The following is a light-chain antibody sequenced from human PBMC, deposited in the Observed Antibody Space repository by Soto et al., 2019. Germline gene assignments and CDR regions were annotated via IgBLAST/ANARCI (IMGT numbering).Light chain of an antibody. V-gene: IGKV1-5*01. CDR2: DAS. Sequence: DIQMTQSPSTLSASVGDRVIITCRASQSISTLLAWYQQKPGKAPKLLINDASSLQRGVPSRFSGSGSGTEFTLTINNLQPDDFATYYCLQYNCYFLYTFGQGTKVDIK. CDR3: LQYNCYFLYT. J-gene: IGKJ2*01. CDR1: QSISTL.